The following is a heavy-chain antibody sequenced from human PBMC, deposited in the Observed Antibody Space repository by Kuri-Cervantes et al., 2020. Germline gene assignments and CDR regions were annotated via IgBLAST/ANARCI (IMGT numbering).Heavy chain of an antibody. CDR2: IIPIFGTA. V-gene: IGHV1-69*13. CDR1: GGTFSSYA. J-gene: IGHJ6*03. D-gene: IGHD6-6*01. Sequence: SVKVSCKASGGTFSSYAISWVRQAPGQGLEWMGGIIPIFGTANYAQKFQGRVTITADESTSTAYMELSSLRSEDTAVYYCARGRLHSSSFSPLYYYYYIDVWGKGTTVTVSS. CDR3: ARGRLHSSSFSPLYYYYYIDV.